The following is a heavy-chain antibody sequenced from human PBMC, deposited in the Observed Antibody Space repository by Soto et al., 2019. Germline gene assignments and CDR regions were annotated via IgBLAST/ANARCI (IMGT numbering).Heavy chain of an antibody. J-gene: IGHJ4*02. Sequence: QVQLVQSGAEVKKPGASVKVSCKASGYTFIDYDINWFRQATGQGLEWMGWMNPNNGNTGYAQNFQGRVTMTRSTSISTAYMELSILRSEDTAVYYCAKGPRNWGVDHWGQGTLVIVSS. CDR3: AKGPRNWGVDH. V-gene: IGHV1-8*01. CDR1: GYTFIDYD. CDR2: MNPNNGNT. D-gene: IGHD7-27*01.